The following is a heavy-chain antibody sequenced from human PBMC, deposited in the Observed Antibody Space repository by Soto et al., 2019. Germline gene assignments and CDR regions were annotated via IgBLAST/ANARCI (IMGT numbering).Heavy chain of an antibody. D-gene: IGHD3-10*01. CDR3: ARGGSGSYQMDYYYYYGMDV. V-gene: IGHV4-31*03. CDR1: GGSISSGGYY. Sequence: QVQLQESGPGLVKPSQTLSLTCTVSGGSISSGGYYWSWIRQHPGKGLEWIGYIYYSGSTYYNPSLKSRVTLSVDTSKNQFSLKLSSVTAADTAVYYCARGGSGSYQMDYYYYYGMDVWGQGTTVTVSS. CDR2: IYYSGST. J-gene: IGHJ6*02.